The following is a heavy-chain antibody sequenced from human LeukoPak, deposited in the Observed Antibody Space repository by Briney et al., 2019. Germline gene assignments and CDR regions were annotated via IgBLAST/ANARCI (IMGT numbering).Heavy chain of an antibody. V-gene: IGHV1-2*02. CDR2: INPNSGGT. CDR1: GYTFTGYY. D-gene: IGHD6-19*01. CDR3: ARFRGSYATGWYGFDF. Sequence: ASVKVSCKASGYTFTGYYMHWVRQAPGQGLEWMGWINPNSGGTNYAQKFQDRVTMTRDTSISTAHMELSRLTSDDTAVFYCARFRGSYATGWYGFDFWGQGTLVTVSS. J-gene: IGHJ4*02.